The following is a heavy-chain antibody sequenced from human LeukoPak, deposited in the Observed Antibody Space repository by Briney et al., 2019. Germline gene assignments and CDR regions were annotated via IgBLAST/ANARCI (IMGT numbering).Heavy chain of an antibody. CDR3: ARVGSGCFDY. CDR2: IYYSGSG. CDR1: GGSISTYY. D-gene: IGHD1-26*01. V-gene: IGHV4-59*01. Sequence: SETLSLTCTISGGSISTYYWTWIRQPPGKGLEWIAYIYYSGSGNYNPSLKSRVTLSVDTSKNQFSLKLSSVTAADTAVYYCARVGSGCFDYWGQGTLAAVSS. J-gene: IGHJ4*02.